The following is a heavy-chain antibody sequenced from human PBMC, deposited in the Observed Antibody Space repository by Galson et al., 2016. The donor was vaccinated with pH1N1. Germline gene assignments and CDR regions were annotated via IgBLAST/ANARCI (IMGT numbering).Heavy chain of an antibody. V-gene: IGHV3-23*01. J-gene: IGHJ4*02. Sequence: SLRLSCAASGFTFNIFAMSWVRQAPGKGPEWVSSISASGANTNYADPVKGRFTISRDNSKNTLYLQTNSLRAEDTAIYYCVKLDSSCYYYGRFDSWGRGTLVTVSS. CDR3: VKLDSSCYYYGRFDS. CDR1: GFTFNIFA. D-gene: IGHD3-22*01. CDR2: ISASGANT.